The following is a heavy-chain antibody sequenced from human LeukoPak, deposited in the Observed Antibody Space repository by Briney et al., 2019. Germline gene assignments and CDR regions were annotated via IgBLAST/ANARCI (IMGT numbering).Heavy chain of an antibody. D-gene: IGHD3-3*01. J-gene: IGHJ5*02. CDR1: GYTFTSYY. Sequence: ASVKVSCKASGYTFTSYYMHWVRQAPGQGLEWMGIINPSGGSTSYAQKFQGRVTMTRDTSTSTVYMELSSLRSEDTAVYYCARGSYYDFWSGYHQQGNWFDPWGQGTLVTVSS. V-gene: IGHV1-46*01. CDR3: ARGSYYDFWSGYHQQGNWFDP. CDR2: INPSGGST.